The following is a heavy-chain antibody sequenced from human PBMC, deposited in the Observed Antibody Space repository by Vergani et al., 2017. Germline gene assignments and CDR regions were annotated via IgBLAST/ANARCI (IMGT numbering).Heavy chain of an antibody. D-gene: IGHD3-3*01. J-gene: IGHJ4*02. Sequence: QVQLVQSGAEVKKPGASVKVSCKASGYTFTSYGISWVRQAPGQGLAGMGWISAYNGNTNYAQKLQGRVTMTTDTSTSTAYMELRSLRTDDTAVYYCARETNGAYYDFWSGYYPYYFDYWGQGTLVTVSS. CDR1: GYTFTSYG. V-gene: IGHV1-18*04. CDR2: ISAYNGNT. CDR3: ARETNGAYYDFWSGYYPYYFDY.